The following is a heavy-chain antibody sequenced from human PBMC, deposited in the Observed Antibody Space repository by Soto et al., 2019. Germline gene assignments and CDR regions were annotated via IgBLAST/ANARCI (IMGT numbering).Heavy chain of an antibody. CDR2: IYYSGST. V-gene: IGHV4-31*03. D-gene: IGHD2-15*01. J-gene: IGHJ5*02. CDR3: ARDSLSRFEYCSGGSCYGWFDP. CDR1: GGSISSGGYY. Sequence: PSETLSLTCTVSGGSISSGGYYWSWIRQHPGKGLEWIGYIYYSGSTYYNPSLKSRVTISVDTSKNQFSLKLSSVTAADTAVYYCARDSLSRFEYCSGGSCYGWFDPWGQGTLVTVSS.